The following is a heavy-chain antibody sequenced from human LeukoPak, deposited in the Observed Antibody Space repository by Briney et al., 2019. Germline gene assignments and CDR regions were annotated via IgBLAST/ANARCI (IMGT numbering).Heavy chain of an antibody. V-gene: IGHV3-43*02. Sequence: PGGSLRLSCAASGFTFDDYAMHWVRQAPGKGLEWVSLISGDGGSTYYADSVKGRFTISRDNAKNSLYLQMNSLRAEDTAVYYCARVQTTVTTPDYWGQGTLVTVSS. CDR3: ARVQTTVTTPDY. D-gene: IGHD4-17*01. CDR2: ISGDGGST. CDR1: GFTFDDYA. J-gene: IGHJ4*02.